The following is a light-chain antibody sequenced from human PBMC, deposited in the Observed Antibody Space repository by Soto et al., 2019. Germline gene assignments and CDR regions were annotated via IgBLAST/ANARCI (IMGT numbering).Light chain of an antibody. CDR3: QQLNTYPVT. Sequence: DIQLTQSPSFLSSSVGDRVTMTCRASQGISSYLAWYQQKPGKAPKLLIYAASTLQSGVPARFSGSGSGTDFTLSITSLQPGDFATYYCQQLNTYPVTFGGGTKVDIK. CDR1: QGISSY. J-gene: IGKJ4*01. CDR2: AAS. V-gene: IGKV1-9*01.